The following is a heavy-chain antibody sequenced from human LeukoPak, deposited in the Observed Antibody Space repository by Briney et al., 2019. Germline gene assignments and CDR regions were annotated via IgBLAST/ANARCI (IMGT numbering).Heavy chain of an antibody. CDR2: ISFSAGTT. CDR1: GFTFSSYA. Sequence: GGSLRLSCAAYGFTFSSYAMSWVRQAPGKGLEWLSAISFSAGTTYYADSVRGRFTISRDNSKNTMYLQLNSLRAEDTAVYYCAKISWDSGGDREKFWGQGTLVTVSS. D-gene: IGHD2-21*02. V-gene: IGHV3-23*01. CDR3: AKISWDSGGDREKF. J-gene: IGHJ4*02.